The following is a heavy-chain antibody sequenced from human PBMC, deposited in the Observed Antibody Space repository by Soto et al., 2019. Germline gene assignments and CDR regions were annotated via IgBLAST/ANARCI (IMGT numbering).Heavy chain of an antibody. D-gene: IGHD5-12*01. CDR2: ISAYNGNT. Sequence: ASVKVSCKASGYTFTSYGISWVRQAPGQGLEWMGWISAYNGNTNYAQKLQGRVTITTDTSTSTAYMELRSLRSDDTAVYYCARVKRVATFTGPWGQGTLVTVSS. V-gene: IGHV1-18*01. CDR3: ARVKRVATFTGP. CDR1: GYTFTSYG. J-gene: IGHJ5*02.